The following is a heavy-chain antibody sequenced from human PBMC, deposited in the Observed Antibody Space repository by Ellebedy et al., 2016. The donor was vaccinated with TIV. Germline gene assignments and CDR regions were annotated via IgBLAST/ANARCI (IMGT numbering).Heavy chain of an antibody. V-gene: IGHV3-11*01. D-gene: IGHD1-1*01. CDR1: GFTFSDYF. J-gene: IGHJ6*02. Sequence: PGGSLRLSCAGSGFTFSDYFMSWVRQAPGKGLEWISYIPASGTGIYYADSVKGRFTVARDNANKSLHLQMNNLRGDDTAVYYRGRAREPGPFAYYYYGMDVWGQGTTVTVSS. CDR2: IPASGTGI. CDR3: GRAREPGPFAYYYYGMDV.